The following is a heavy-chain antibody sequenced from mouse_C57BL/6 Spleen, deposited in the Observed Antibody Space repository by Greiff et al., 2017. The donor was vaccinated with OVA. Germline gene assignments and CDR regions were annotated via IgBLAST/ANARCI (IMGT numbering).Heavy chain of an antibody. CDR3: ARQEGQLRAWFAY. CDR1: GFTFSSYT. D-gene: IGHD3-2*02. J-gene: IGHJ3*01. CDR2: ISGGGGNT. V-gene: IGHV5-9*01. Sequence: EVHLVESGGGLVKPGGSLKLSCAASGFTFSSYTMSWVRQTPEKRLEWVATISGGGGNTYYPDSVKGRFTISRDNAKNTLYLQMSSLRSEDTALYYCARQEGQLRAWFAYWGQGTLVTVSA.